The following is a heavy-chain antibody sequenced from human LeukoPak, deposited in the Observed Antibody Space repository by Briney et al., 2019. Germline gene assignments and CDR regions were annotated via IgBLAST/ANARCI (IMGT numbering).Heavy chain of an antibody. J-gene: IGHJ6*02. CDR2: ISSSGSTI. D-gene: IGHD3-10*01. CDR3: ARGLGSYSYYYYGMDV. Sequence: TGGSLRLSCAASGFTFSDYYMSWIRQAPGKGLEWVSYISSSGSTICYADSVKGRFTISRDNAKNSLYLQMNSLRAEDTAVYYCARGLGSYSYYYYGMDVWGQGTTVTVSS. V-gene: IGHV3-11*01. CDR1: GFTFSDYY.